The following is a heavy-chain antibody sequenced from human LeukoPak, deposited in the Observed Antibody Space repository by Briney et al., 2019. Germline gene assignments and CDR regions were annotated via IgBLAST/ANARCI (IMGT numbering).Heavy chain of an antibody. CDR1: GGSFSGYY. J-gene: IGHJ5*02. Sequence: SETLSLSCAVYGGSFSGYYWGWIRQPAGKGLEWIGEINHSGSTNYNPSLKSRVTISVDTSKNQFSLKLNSVTAADTAVYYCARGTKDSGSYYNPANWFDPWGQGTLVTVSS. CDR2: INHSGST. V-gene: IGHV4-34*01. D-gene: IGHD3-10*01. CDR3: ARGTKDSGSYYNPANWFDP.